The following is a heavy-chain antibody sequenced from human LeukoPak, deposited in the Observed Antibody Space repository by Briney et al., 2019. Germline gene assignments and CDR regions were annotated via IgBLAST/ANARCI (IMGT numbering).Heavy chain of an antibody. J-gene: IGHJ3*02. V-gene: IGHV4-59*08. Sequence: SETLSLTCTVSGGSISSYYWSWIRQPPGKGLEWIGYIYYSGSTNYNPSLKSRVTISVGTSKNQFSLKLSSVTAADTAVYYCARVRPRGVPALFDAFDIWGQGTMVTVSS. CDR3: ARVRPRGVPALFDAFDI. D-gene: IGHD2-2*01. CDR1: GGSISSYY. CDR2: IYYSGST.